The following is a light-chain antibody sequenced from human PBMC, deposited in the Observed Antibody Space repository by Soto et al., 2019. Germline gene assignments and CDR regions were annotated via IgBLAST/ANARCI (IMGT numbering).Light chain of an antibody. CDR2: GAY. J-gene: IGKJ5*01. CDR3: QQYGSSPIT. V-gene: IGKV3-15*01. Sequence: SVMTQSPATLSLSPGGRATLSCRASQSVSSNLAWYQQKPCQAPRLXIYGAYTRATAIPPRFSGSGSGTEFTLTISSLQSEDFAVYYCQQYGSSPITFGQGTRLEI. CDR1: QSVSSN.